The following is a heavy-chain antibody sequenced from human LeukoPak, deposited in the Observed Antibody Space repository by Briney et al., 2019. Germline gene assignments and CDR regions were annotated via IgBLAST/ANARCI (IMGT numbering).Heavy chain of an antibody. CDR1: GFSFSDEY. CDR3: ARARGAGPGAHFDY. Sequence: PGGSLRLSCAASGFSFSDEYMSWIRQAPGKGLEWVSYISSSGTSIFYADSVEGRFTISRDNAKYSLFLQMNSLRAEDTAVYYCARARGAGPGAHFDYWGQGTLVTVSS. V-gene: IGHV3-11*01. D-gene: IGHD3-10*01. CDR2: ISSSGTSI. J-gene: IGHJ4*02.